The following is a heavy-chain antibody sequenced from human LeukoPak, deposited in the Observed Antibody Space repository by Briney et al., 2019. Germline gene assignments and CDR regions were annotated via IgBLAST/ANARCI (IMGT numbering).Heavy chain of an antibody. V-gene: IGHV3-21*01. Sequence: GGSLRLSCAVSGFTFSSYNMNWVRQAPGKGLEWVSSITSSSSYIYYADSVKGRFTISRDNAKNSLYLQINSLRAEDTAVYYCARDPYSGGYGDYYYYYMDVWGKGTTVTISS. CDR1: GFTFSSYN. CDR3: ARDPYSGGYGDYYYYYMDV. CDR2: ITSSSSYI. D-gene: IGHD1-26*01. J-gene: IGHJ6*03.